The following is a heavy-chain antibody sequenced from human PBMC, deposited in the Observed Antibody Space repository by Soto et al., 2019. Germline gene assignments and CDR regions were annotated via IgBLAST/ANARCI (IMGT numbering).Heavy chain of an antibody. CDR1: GGTFSSSA. D-gene: IGHD4-4*01. J-gene: IGHJ6*02. CDR3: ARDNDRLQLGGNYYYSLDV. CDR2: IIPLFRTP. V-gene: IGHV1-69*12. Sequence: QVQLVQSGAEMTEPGSSVKVSCKTSGGTFSSSAISWLRQAPGQGLEWMGGIIPLFRTPDYAQKFQGRVTIAADESTRTAYMELSSLRSEATAVYYCARDNDRLQLGGNYYYSLDVRGQGTTITVSS.